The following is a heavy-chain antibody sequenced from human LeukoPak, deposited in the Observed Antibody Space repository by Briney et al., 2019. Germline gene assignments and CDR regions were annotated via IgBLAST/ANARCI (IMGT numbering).Heavy chain of an antibody. CDR2: ISGSGGGT. J-gene: IGHJ4*02. Sequence: GGSLRLSCAASGFAFCSYPMSRVRQAPGKGLEWVSTISGSGGGTYYADSVKGRFTISRDNSKNTLYLQMSSLRAEDTAVHYCAKAQVHNCNQPGVDYWGQGTLVTVSS. V-gene: IGHV3-23*01. CDR3: AKAQVHNCNQPGVDY. D-gene: IGHD1-20*01. CDR1: GFAFCSYP.